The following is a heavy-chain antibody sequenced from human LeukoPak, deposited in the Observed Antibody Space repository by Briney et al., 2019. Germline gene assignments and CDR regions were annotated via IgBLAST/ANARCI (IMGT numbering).Heavy chain of an antibody. V-gene: IGHV3-7*01. CDR1: GFTFSSYW. CDR3: EREYSSGWSD. J-gene: IGHJ4*02. D-gene: IGHD6-19*01. Sequence: PGGSLRLSCAASGFTFSSYWMSWVRQAPGKGLEWVANIKQDVSEKYYVDSVQVRFTISRDNAKNSLYLQMNSLRAEDPAVYYCEREYSSGWSDWGQGTLVTVSS. CDR2: IKQDVSEK.